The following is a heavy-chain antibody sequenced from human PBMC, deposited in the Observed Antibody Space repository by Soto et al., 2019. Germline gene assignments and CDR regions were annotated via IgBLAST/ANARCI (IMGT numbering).Heavy chain of an antibody. Sequence: EVQLVESGGGLVKPGGSLRLSCAASGFTFRSYSMNWVRQAPGKGLEWVTSISGSSSSIYYGDSVKGRFTISRDNAKSSLYLQMNSLRAEDTAVYYCASARGSSWYFDYWGQGALVTVSS. D-gene: IGHD6-13*01. CDR3: ASARGSSWYFDY. J-gene: IGHJ4*02. CDR2: ISGSSSSI. V-gene: IGHV3-21*01. CDR1: GFTFRSYS.